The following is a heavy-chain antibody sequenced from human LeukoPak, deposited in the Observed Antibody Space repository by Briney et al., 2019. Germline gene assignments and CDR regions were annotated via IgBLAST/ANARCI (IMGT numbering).Heavy chain of an antibody. CDR2: INHSGST. V-gene: IGHV4-34*01. CDR1: GGSFSGYY. Sequence: PSETLSLTCAVYGGSFSGYYWSWIRQPPGKGLEWIGEINHSGSTNYNPSLKSRVTISVDTSKNQFSLKLSSVTAADTAVYYCARVFASSSSRGVFDYWGQGTLVTVSS. D-gene: IGHD6-6*01. J-gene: IGHJ4*02. CDR3: ARVFASSSSRGVFDY.